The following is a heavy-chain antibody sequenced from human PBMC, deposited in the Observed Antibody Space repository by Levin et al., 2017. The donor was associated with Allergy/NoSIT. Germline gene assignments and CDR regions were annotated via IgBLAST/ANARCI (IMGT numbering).Heavy chain of an antibody. Sequence: NAGGSLRLSCEASGFTFTYSMNWVRQAPGKGLEWVSSISSNSNYMYYADSVKGRFTISRDNAKNSLYLQMNSLRDEDTAIYYCARDRYYYDSSGYSYGFSAFDYWGQGTLVTVSS. CDR1: GFTFTYS. D-gene: IGHD3-22*01. CDR3: ARDRYYYDSSGYSYGFSAFDY. V-gene: IGHV3-21*01. J-gene: IGHJ4*02. CDR2: ISSNSNYM.